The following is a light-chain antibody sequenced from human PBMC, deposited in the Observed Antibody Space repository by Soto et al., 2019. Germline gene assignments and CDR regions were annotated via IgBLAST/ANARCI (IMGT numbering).Light chain of an antibody. CDR1: QSVSSSY. CDR2: GAS. J-gene: IGKJ1*01. CDR3: QQYGNSPRT. Sequence: DIVLMQSPGTLSLSPGERATLSCRAIQSVSSSYLAWYQQKPGQAPRLLIYGASSRATGIPDRFSGSGSGTDLTLTISRLEPEDFAVYYCQQYGNSPRTFGQGTKVDIK. V-gene: IGKV3-20*01.